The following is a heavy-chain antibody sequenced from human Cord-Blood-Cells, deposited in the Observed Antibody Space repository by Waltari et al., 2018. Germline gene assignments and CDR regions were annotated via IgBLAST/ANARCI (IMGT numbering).Heavy chain of an antibody. D-gene: IGHD3-10*01. V-gene: IGHV1-69*01. CDR2: IIPIVGTA. J-gene: IGHJ4*02. Sequence: QAQLVQSGVEVKKPGSSVKFSCKASGGTVSSYPSSWLRTAPGQGLEWMEGIIPIVGTANYAQKFQGRVTITADESTSTAYMGLSSLRSEDTAVYYCAREGGSGSYWGQGALVTVSS. CDR1: GGTVSSYP. CDR3: AREGGSGSY.